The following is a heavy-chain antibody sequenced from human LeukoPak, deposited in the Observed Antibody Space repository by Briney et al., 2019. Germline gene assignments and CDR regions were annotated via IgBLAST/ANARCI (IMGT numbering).Heavy chain of an antibody. D-gene: IGHD1-26*01. CDR2: INHSGST. V-gene: IGHV4-34*01. CDR3: ARGISGSYYTDWFDP. J-gene: IGHJ5*02. Sequence: PSETLSLTCAVYGGSFSGYYWSWIRQPPGKGLEWIGEINHSGSTNYNPSLKSRVTISVDTSKNQFSLKLSSVTAADTAVYYCARGISGSYYTDWFDPWGQGTLVTVSS. CDR1: GGSFSGYY.